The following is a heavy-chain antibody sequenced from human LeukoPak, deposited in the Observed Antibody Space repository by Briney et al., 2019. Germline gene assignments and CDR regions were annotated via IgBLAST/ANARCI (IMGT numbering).Heavy chain of an antibody. J-gene: IGHJ2*01. V-gene: IGHV5-51*01. CDR2: IYPGDSDT. D-gene: IGHD4-17*01. CDR3: ARHLDYGDYGGNWYFDL. CDR1: GYSFTSYW. Sequence: GESLKISCKGSGYSFTSYWIGWVRQMPGKGLEWMGIIYPGDSDTRYSPSFQGQVTISADKSISTAYLQWSSLKATDTAMYYCARHLDYGDYGGNWYFDLWGRGTLVTVSS.